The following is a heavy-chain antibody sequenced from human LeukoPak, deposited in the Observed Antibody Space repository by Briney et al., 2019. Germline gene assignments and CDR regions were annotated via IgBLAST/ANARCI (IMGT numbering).Heavy chain of an antibody. V-gene: IGHV1-2*02. CDR2: INPNSGGT. J-gene: IGHJ4*02. D-gene: IGHD6-19*01. CDR3: ARGPRDSSGWYYYFDY. CDR1: GYTFTGYY. Sequence: GASVKVSCKASGYTFTGYYMHWVRQAPGQGLEWMGWINPNSGGTNYAQKFQGRVTMTRDTSISTAYMELSRLRSDDTAVYYCARGPRDSSGWYYYFDYWGQGTLVTVSS.